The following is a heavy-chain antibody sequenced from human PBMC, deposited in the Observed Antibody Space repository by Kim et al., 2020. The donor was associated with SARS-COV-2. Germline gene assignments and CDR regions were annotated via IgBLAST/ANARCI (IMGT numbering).Heavy chain of an antibody. V-gene: IGHV3-30*03. CDR1: GFTFITYG. Sequence: SLRLSCAAPGFTFITYGMHWVRQAPGKGLEWVAALSYEGTNKHYADSVKGRFSISRDNSKNTLYLQINSLRVEDTAVYFCARNSHPKNYFYYYGLDVW. J-gene: IGHJ6*01. CDR2: LSYEGTNK. CDR3: ARNSHPKNYFYYYGLDV.